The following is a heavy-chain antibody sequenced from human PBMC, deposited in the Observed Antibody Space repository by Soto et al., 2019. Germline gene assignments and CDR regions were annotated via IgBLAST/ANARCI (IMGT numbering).Heavy chain of an antibody. Sequence: PSDTLSLTCTVSGGSISSGGYYWSWIRQHPGKGLEWIGYIYYSGSTYYNPFHNSRVTISVDASKNQFSLKLSSVTAADKAVYYCARAGGLEYNLYCFDYWGQGTLVTVSS. J-gene: IGHJ4*02. D-gene: IGHD3-16*01. CDR3: ARAGGLEYNLYCFDY. CDR1: GGSISSGGYY. V-gene: IGHV4-31*03. CDR2: IYYSGST.